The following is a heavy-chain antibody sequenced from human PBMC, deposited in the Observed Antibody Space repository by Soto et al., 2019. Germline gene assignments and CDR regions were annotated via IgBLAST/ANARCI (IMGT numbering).Heavy chain of an antibody. CDR2: ISGSGGST. Sequence: EVQLLESGGGLVQPGGSLRLSCAASGFTFSSYAMSWVRQAPGKGLEWVSAISGSGGSTYYADSVKGRFTISRDNSKKTLYLQMNSMRDEDTAVYSCAKELRATVARNFVYWGQGNLVTVSS. J-gene: IGHJ4*02. V-gene: IGHV3-23*01. CDR1: GFTFSSYA. D-gene: IGHD6-19*01. CDR3: AKELRATVARNFVY.